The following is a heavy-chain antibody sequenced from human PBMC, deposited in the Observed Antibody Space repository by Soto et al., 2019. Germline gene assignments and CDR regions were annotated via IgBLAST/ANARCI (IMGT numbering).Heavy chain of an antibody. Sequence: QVQLVESGGGVVQPGRSLRLSCAASGFTFTTYAMHWVRQAPGKEPDWVTAISYDGINAYYADSVRGRFIISRDNSRNTVYLQVNSLSPEDTAVYYCAKSRLGVAEYFDYGGLGTLVTVSS. V-gene: IGHV3-30*18. CDR2: ISYDGINA. CDR3: AKSRLGVAEYFDY. CDR1: GFTFTTYA. D-gene: IGHD6-19*01. J-gene: IGHJ4*02.